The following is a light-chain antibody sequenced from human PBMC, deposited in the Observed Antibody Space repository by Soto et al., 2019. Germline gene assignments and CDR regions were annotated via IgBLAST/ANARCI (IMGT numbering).Light chain of an antibody. CDR3: QQYNTYWYT. V-gene: IGKV1-5*03. J-gene: IGKJ2*01. CDR2: KAS. Sequence: DIQMTQSPSTLSASEGDRVTITCRASQSIGSWLAWYQQKPGKAPKLLIYKASSLESGVPSRFSGSGSGTEFTLTISSLQPDVFATYYCQQYNTYWYTFGQGTKLEIK. CDR1: QSIGSW.